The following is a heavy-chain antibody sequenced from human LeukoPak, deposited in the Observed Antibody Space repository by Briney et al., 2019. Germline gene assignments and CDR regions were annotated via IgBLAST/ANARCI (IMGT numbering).Heavy chain of an antibody. Sequence: GESLKISCKGSGYTFTGYYMHWVRQAPGQGLEWMGRINPNSGGTNYAQKFQGRVTMTRDTSISTAYMELSRLRSDDTAVYYCACRSSSGLEAWDYWGQGTLVTVSS. J-gene: IGHJ4*02. CDR3: ACRSSSGLEAWDY. D-gene: IGHD6-6*01. CDR2: INPNSGGT. V-gene: IGHV1-2*06. CDR1: GYTFTGYY.